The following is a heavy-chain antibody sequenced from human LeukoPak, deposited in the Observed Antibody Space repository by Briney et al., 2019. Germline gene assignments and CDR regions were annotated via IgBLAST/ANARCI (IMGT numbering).Heavy chain of an antibody. CDR3: AREYYYGSGSYYKPGYYYMDV. CDR1: GYTFTGYY. V-gene: IGHV1-2*06. Sequence: ASVKVSCKASGYTFTGYYMHWVRQAPGQGLEWMGRINPNSGGTNYAQKFQGRVTMTRDTSISTAYMELSRLRSDDTAVYYCAREYYYGSGSYYKPGYYYMDVWGKGTTVTVSS. D-gene: IGHD3-10*01. J-gene: IGHJ6*03. CDR2: INPNSGGT.